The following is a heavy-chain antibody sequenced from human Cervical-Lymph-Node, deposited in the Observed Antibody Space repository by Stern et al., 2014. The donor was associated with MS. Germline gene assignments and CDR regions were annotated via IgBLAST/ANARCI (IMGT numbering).Heavy chain of an antibody. CDR3: SSRGAGEFGVSPTGS. CDR1: GYDFRRYA. J-gene: IGHJ5*02. CDR2: INSATGDP. D-gene: IGHD2-21*01. V-gene: IGHV7-4-1*01. Sequence: QEQLVQSGSEWKKPGASVKVSCKASGYDFRRYAMNWVRQAPGQGLEWMGWINSATGDPLYAQGFEGRFVFSLDTSFRTAYLQIVSLRTEDTAIYYCSSRGAGEFGVSPTGSWGQGTLVTVSS.